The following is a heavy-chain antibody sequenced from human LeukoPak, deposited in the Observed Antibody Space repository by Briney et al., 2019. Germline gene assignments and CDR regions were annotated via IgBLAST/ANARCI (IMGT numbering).Heavy chain of an antibody. D-gene: IGHD6-13*01. CDR2: ISGSGGST. CDR1: GFTFSSYA. CDR3: AKDLRGAAASDLEDY. Sequence: GGSLRLSCAASGFTFSSYAMSWVRQAPGKGLEWVSAISGSGGSTYYADSVKGRFTISRDNSKNTLYLQMSSLSAEDTAVYYCAKDLRGAAASDLEDYWGQGTLVTVSS. V-gene: IGHV3-23*01. J-gene: IGHJ4*02.